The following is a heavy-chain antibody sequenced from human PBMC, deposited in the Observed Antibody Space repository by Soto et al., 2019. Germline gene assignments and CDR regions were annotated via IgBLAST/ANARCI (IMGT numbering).Heavy chain of an antibody. CDR3: ARVSSSIVVVPDYGMDV. Sequence: QDQLVQSGVEVKKPGASVKVSCKASGYTFISHGISWVRQAPGQGLEWLGWISGKNGNTNYAQKLQGRVTLTTDTSTSTAYMELRRLRSDDTAVYYCARVSSSIVVVPDYGMDVWGQGTTVTVSS. J-gene: IGHJ6*02. CDR2: ISGKNGNT. D-gene: IGHD2-15*01. CDR1: GYTFISHG. V-gene: IGHV1-18*04.